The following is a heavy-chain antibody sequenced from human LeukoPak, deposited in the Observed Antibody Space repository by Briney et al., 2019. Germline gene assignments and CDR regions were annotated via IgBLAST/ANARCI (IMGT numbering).Heavy chain of an antibody. D-gene: IGHD3-10*01. CDR2: FDPEDGET. CDR1: GYTLTELS. J-gene: IGHJ6*02. V-gene: IGHV1-24*01. CDR3: ATRRLDLDYYGSGSPTYHYGMDV. Sequence: GASVKVSCKVSGYTLTELSMHWVRQAPGKGLEWMGGFDPEDGETIYAQKFQGRVTMTEDTSTDTAYMELSSLRSEDTAVYYCATRRLDLDYYGSGSPTYHYGMDVWGQGTTVTVSS.